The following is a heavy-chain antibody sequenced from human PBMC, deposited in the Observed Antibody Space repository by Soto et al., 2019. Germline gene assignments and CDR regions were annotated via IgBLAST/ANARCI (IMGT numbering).Heavy chain of an antibody. V-gene: IGHV4-61*01. Sequence: SETLSLTCTVSGGSVSSSSYYWNWIRQPPGKGLEWIGYIYYSGSTNYNPSLKSRVTISVDTSKNQFSLKLSSVTAADTAVYYCARAGAATLSDFWGQGTLVTVSS. CDR1: GGSVSSSSYY. CDR2: IYYSGST. D-gene: IGHD2-15*01. J-gene: IGHJ4*02. CDR3: ARAGAATLSDF.